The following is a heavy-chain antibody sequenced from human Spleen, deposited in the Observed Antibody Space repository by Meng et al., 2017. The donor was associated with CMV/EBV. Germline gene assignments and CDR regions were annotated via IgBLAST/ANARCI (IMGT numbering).Heavy chain of an antibody. V-gene: IGHV3-23*01. CDR2: ISASGGSK. J-gene: IGHJ4*02. CDR1: GFTFSSYA. D-gene: IGHD6-19*01. Sequence: GGSLRLSCAASGFTFSSYAMSWVRQAPGKGLEWVSAISASGGSKYYADSVKGRFTISRDNSRNTLYLQMSSLRAEDTALYYCARDIIGGWSGADCWGQGTLVTVSS. CDR3: ARDIIGGWSGADC.